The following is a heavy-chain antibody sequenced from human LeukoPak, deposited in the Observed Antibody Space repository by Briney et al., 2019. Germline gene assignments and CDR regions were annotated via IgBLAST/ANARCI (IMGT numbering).Heavy chain of an antibody. CDR3: ARGGYSYGSGWFDP. D-gene: IGHD5-18*01. CDR2: IIPIFGTA. CDR1: GGTFSSYA. V-gene: IGHV1-69*13. Sequence: ASVKVSCKASGGTFSSYAISWVRQAPGQGLEWMGGIIPIFGTANYAQKFQGRVTTTADEPTSTAYMELSSLRSEDTAVYYCARGGYSYGSGWFDPWGQGTLVTVSS. J-gene: IGHJ5*02.